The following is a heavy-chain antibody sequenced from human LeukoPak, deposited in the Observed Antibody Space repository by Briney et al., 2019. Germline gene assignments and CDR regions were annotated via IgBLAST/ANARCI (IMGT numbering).Heavy chain of an antibody. Sequence: PGGSLSLSCAGSGFTFSSYEMNWVRQAPGKGLEWVSKISSSGSAIYYADSVKGRFTISRDNAKTSLYLQMNSLRAEDTAVYYCARAIDPLQIRNYYYYMDVWGKGTTVTVSS. D-gene: IGHD4-11*01. V-gene: IGHV3-48*03. CDR3: ARAIDPLQIRNYYYYMDV. CDR2: ISSSGSAI. CDR1: GFTFSSYE. J-gene: IGHJ6*03.